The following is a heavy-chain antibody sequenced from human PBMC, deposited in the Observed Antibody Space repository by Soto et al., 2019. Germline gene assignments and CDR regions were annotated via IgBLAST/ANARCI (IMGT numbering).Heavy chain of an antibody. D-gene: IGHD3-10*01. CDR1: GFTFTYYA. V-gene: IGHV3-21*06. CDR3: ARDIGEMSAV. CDR2: ISSSSSYI. J-gene: IGHJ4*02. Sequence: GGSLSLSCTATGFTFTYYAFSWVGQATGKGLEGVSYISSSSSYIYLADSLKGRFTISRGNAKNSVYLQMNSLRVEDTAVYYCARDIGEMSAVWGQGTQVTVSS.